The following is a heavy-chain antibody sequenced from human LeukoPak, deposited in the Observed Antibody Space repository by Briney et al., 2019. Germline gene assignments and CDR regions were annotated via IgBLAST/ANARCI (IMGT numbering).Heavy chain of an antibody. V-gene: IGHV3-66*01. CDR3: ARVGRKAVPDY. D-gene: IGHD6-19*01. Sequence: GGSPRLSCAASGFTVSSNYMSWVRQAPGKGLEWVSVIYSGGSTYYADSVKGRFTISRDNSKNTLYLQMNSLRAEDTAVYYCARVGRKAVPDYWGQGTLVTVSS. J-gene: IGHJ4*02. CDR1: GFTVSSNY. CDR2: IYSGGST.